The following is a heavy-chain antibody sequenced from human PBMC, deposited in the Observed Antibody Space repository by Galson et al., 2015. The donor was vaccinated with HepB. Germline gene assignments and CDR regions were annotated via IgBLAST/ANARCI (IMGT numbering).Heavy chain of an antibody. CDR1: GFTFSNSA. CDR2: ISGSGGST. D-gene: IGHD3-10*01. Sequence: SLRLSCAASGFTFSNSAMSWVRQAPGKGLEWVSGISGSGGSTYYADSVKGRFTISRDNSKNTLYLQMNSLRAEDTAVYYCAKDDMGSGSYLSLPFHYYYGMDVWGQGTTVTVSS. V-gene: IGHV3-23*01. CDR3: AKDDMGSGSYLSLPFHYYYGMDV. J-gene: IGHJ6*02.